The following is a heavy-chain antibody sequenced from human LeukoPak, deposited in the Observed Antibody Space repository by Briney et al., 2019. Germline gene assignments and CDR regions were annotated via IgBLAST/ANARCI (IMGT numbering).Heavy chain of an antibody. Sequence: SETLSLTCTVSGGSMSRYYWSWIRQPPGKGLEWIGYIYYSGSTNYNPSLKSRVTISVDTSKNQFSLKLSSVTAADTAVYYCARGPIGAFDIWGQGTMVTVSS. J-gene: IGHJ3*02. D-gene: IGHD2-15*01. CDR1: GGSMSRYY. CDR3: ARGPIGAFDI. CDR2: IYYSGST. V-gene: IGHV4-59*01.